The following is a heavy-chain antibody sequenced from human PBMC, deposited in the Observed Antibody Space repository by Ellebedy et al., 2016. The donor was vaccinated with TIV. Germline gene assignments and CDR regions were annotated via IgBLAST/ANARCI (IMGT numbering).Heavy chain of an antibody. J-gene: IGHJ5*01. V-gene: IGHV3-66*01. CDR2: IYTSGDT. CDR1: GFTVSANF. CDR3: ARGPNSDS. Sequence: PGGSLRLSCAASGFTVSANFMNWVRQPPGKGLEWVSIIYTSGDTYYADSVKGRFTLSRDNSKNTLYLHMNTLRTDDTAVYYCARGPNSDSWGQGTLVTVSS.